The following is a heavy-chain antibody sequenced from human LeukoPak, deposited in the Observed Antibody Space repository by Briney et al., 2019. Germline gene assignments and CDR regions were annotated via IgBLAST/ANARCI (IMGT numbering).Heavy chain of an antibody. V-gene: IGHV4-38-2*02. D-gene: IGHD2-2*01. J-gene: IGHJ6*03. CDR1: GYSISSGYY. CDR2: IYHSGST. CDR3: ARVGYCSSTSCRSAYYYYYMDV. Sequence: KPSETLSLTCTVSGYSISSGYYWGWIRQPPGKGLEWIGSIYHSGSTYYNPSLKSRVTIAVDTSKNQFSLQLSSVTAADTAVYYCARVGYCSSTSCRSAYYYYYMDVWGKGTTVTVSS.